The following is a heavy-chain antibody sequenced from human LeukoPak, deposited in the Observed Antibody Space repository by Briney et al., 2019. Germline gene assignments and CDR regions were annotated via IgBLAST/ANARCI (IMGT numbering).Heavy chain of an antibody. J-gene: IGHJ4*02. CDR2: ISGSGGST. CDR3: AKVLVSYGALPIFDY. D-gene: IGHD4-17*01. V-gene: IGHV3-23*01. CDR1: GFTFSSCA. Sequence: GGSLRLSCAASGFTFSSCAMSWVRQAPGQGLEWVSAISGSGGSTYYADSVKGRFTISRDNSKNTLYLQMNSLRAEDTAVYYCAKVLVSYGALPIFDYWGQGTLVTVSS.